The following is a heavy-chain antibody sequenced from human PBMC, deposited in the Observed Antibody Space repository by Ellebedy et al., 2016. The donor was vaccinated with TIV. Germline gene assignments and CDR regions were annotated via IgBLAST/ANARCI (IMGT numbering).Heavy chain of an antibody. Sequence: GESLKISCAASGFTFSDYYMSWIRQAPGKGLEWVSYISSSSSYTNYADSVKGRFSISRDNAKNSLYLQMNSLRAEDTAVYYCASGEAYYGMDVWGQGTTVTVSS. D-gene: IGHD3-3*01. CDR1: GFTFSDYY. V-gene: IGHV3-11*06. CDR3: ASGEAYYGMDV. CDR2: ISSSSSYT. J-gene: IGHJ6*02.